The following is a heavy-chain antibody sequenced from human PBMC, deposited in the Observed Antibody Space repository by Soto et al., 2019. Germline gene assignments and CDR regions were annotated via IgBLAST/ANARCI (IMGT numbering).Heavy chain of an antibody. D-gene: IGHD2-15*01. Sequence: QVQLVQSGSEVKKPGASVRLSCKSSGYTFTSYAVYWVRQAPGQRLEWMGWINPANGDTKYSQKFQDRVIVSRDTSASTAYMDLRSLRSEDTAVYYCARDTGYCRGGSCFLYCMDVGGKGNRVTCSS. CDR3: ARDTGYCRGGSCFLYCMDV. J-gene: IGHJ6*03. V-gene: IGHV1-3*01. CDR2: INPANGDT. CDR1: GYTFTSYA.